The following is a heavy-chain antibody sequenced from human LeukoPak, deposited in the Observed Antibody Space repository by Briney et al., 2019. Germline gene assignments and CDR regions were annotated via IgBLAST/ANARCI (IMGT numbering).Heavy chain of an antibody. J-gene: IGHJ4*02. CDR2: INHSGST. CDR3: ARQQGQWLVPIDY. V-gene: IGHV4-34*01. CDR1: GGSFSGYY. Sequence: SETLSLTCAVYGGSFSGYYWSWIRQPPGKGLEWIGEINHSGSTNYNPSLKSRVTISVDTSKNQFSLKLSSVTAADTAVYYCARQQGQWLVPIDYWGQGTLVTDSS. D-gene: IGHD6-19*01.